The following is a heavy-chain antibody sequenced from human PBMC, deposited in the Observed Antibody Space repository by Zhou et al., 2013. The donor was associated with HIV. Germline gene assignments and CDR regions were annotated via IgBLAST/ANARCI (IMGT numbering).Heavy chain of an antibody. Sequence: QVQLVQSGAEVKKPGSSVKVSCKASGGTFSSYAISWVRQAPGQGLEWMGGIIPIFGTANYAQKFQGRVTITADESTSTAYMELSSLRSEDTAVYYCASFTLAYCGGDCYPSSGGXFDIWGQGTMVTVSS. CDR2: IIPIFGTA. V-gene: IGHV1-69*12. D-gene: IGHD2-21*01. CDR3: ASFTLAYCGGDCYPSSGGXFDI. J-gene: IGHJ3*02. CDR1: GGTFSSYA.